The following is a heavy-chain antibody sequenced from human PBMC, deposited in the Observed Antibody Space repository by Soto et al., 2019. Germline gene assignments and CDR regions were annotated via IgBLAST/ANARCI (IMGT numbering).Heavy chain of an antibody. D-gene: IGHD3-10*01. CDR1: GYTLTELS. V-gene: IGHV1-24*01. Sequence: GASVKVSCKVSGYTLTELSMHWVRQAPGKGLEWMGGFDPEDGETIYAQKFQGRVTMTTDTSTSTAYMELRSLRSDDTAVYYCARQGYYGSGSYYNPSFDYYYYYMDVWGKGTTVTVSS. J-gene: IGHJ6*03. CDR2: FDPEDGET. CDR3: ARQGYYGSGSYYNPSFDYYYYYMDV.